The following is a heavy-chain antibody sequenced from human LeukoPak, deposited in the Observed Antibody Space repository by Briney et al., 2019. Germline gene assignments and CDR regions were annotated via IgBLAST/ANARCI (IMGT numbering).Heavy chain of an antibody. J-gene: IGHJ5*02. V-gene: IGHV4-59*01. CDR2: IYHSGNT. CDR1: GGSTSSYY. D-gene: IGHD6-6*01. CDR3: ARHSSSSRGWFDP. Sequence: SETLSLTCTVSGGSTSSYYWTWIRQPPGKGLEWIGYIYHSGNTNYNPSLKSRVTISVDTSKNQFSLKVSSVTAADTAVYYCARHSSSSRGWFDPWGQGTLVTVSS.